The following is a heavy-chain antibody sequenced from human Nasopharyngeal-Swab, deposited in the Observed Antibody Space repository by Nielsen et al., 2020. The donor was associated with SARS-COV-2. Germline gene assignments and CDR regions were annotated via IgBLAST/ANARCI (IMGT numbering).Heavy chain of an antibody. V-gene: IGHV3-23*03. D-gene: IGHD1-26*01. Sequence: GESLKISCAASGFTFINYAMAWVRQAPGKGLEWVSIIYNNDTGTDYADSLKGRFTISRADSANTLFLQMNSLRAEDTAVYYCVKVCYESYLYYFDYWGQGSLVTVSS. J-gene: IGHJ4*02. CDR3: VKVCYESYLYYFDY. CDR2: IYNNDTGT. CDR1: GFTFINYA.